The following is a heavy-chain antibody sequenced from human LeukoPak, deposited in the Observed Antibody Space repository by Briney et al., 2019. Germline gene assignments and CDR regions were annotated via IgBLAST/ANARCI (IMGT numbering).Heavy chain of an antibody. CDR2: IYYSGST. Sequence: PSETLSLTCAVSGYSISSGYYWGWIRQPPGKGLEWIGSIYYSGSTYYNPSLKSRVTISVDTSKNQFSLKLSSVTAADTAVYYCATRLRFLEWVGDYWGQGTLVTVSS. CDR3: ATRLRFLEWVGDY. V-gene: IGHV4-38-2*01. CDR1: GYSISSGYY. J-gene: IGHJ4*02. D-gene: IGHD3-3*01.